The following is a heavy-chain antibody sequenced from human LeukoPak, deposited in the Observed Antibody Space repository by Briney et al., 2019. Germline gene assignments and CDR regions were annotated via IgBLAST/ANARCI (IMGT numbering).Heavy chain of an antibody. V-gene: IGHV3-30-3*01. D-gene: IGHD4-17*01. CDR2: ISYDGSNK. CDR3: ARGLVTTVTYEGRLFDY. CDR1: GFTFSSYA. J-gene: IGHJ4*02. Sequence: PGRSLRLSCAASGFTFSSYAMHWVRQAPGKGLEWVAVISYDGSNKYYADSVKGRFTISRDNSKNTLYLQMNSLRAEDTAVYYCARGLVTTVTYEGRLFDYWGQGTLVTVSS.